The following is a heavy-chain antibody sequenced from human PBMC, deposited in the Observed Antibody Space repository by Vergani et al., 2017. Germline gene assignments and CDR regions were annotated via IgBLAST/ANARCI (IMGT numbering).Heavy chain of an antibody. Sequence: QVQLQESGPGLVKPSQTLSLTCTVSGGSISSGSYYWSWIRQTAGKGLEWLGRTYARGSATYNPSLKSRLSMSVDTSKNQFSLKLSSVTAADTAVYYCARALHPYSSSSHNWFDPWGPGILVTVSS. J-gene: IGHJ5*02. CDR2: TYARGSA. D-gene: IGHD6-6*01. V-gene: IGHV4-61*02. CDR3: ARALHPYSSSSHNWFDP. CDR1: GGSISSGSYY.